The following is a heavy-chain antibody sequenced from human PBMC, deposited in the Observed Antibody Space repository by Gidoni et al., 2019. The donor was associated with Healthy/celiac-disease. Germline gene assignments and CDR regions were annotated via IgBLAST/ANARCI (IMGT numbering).Heavy chain of an antibody. D-gene: IGHD1-26*01. CDR2: ISGSGGST. CDR1: GFTFSSYA. J-gene: IGHJ4*02. V-gene: IGHV3-23*01. CDR3: AKDLVVVGAKGRAAVDY. Sequence: EVQLLESGGGLVQPGGSLRLSCAASGFTFSSYAMSWVRQAPGKGLAWVAAISGSGGSTYYADSVKGRFTISRDNSKNTLYLQMNSLRAEDTAVYYCAKDLVVVGAKGRAAVDYWGQGTLVTVSS.